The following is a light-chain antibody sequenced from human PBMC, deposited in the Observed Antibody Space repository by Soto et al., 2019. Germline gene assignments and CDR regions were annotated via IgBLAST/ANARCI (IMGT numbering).Light chain of an antibody. CDR1: QSLLHSNGYNY. Sequence: DIVMTQSPLSLPVTPGEPASISCRSSQSLLHSNGYNYLDWYLQKPGQSPQLLIYLGSNRASGVPDRFSGSGAGTDFTLKISRGEAEDVGVYYCMQALQTPPTVGQGTKLEIK. J-gene: IGKJ2*01. V-gene: IGKV2-28*01. CDR3: MQALQTPPT. CDR2: LGS.